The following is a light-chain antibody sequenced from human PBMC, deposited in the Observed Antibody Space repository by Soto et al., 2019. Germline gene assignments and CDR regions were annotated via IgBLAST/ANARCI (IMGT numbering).Light chain of an antibody. V-gene: IGLV2-14*01. CDR1: SSDVGGYNY. J-gene: IGLJ1*01. Sequence: QSVLTQPASVSGSPGQSITISCTGTSSDVGGYNYVSWYQQHPGKAPKLMIYDVSSRPSGVSNRFSGSKSGNTASLTISGLQAEDEADYYCSSYTSSTAEVFGTGTKVHRP. CDR2: DVS. CDR3: SSYTSSTAEV.